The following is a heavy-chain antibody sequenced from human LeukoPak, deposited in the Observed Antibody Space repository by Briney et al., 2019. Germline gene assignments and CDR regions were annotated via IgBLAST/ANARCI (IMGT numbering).Heavy chain of an antibody. Sequence: SETLSLTCAFFCGHFCRYHERWIPQPPGKGLEWIGEINHSGSTNYNPSLKSRVTISVDTSKNQFSLKLSSVTAADTAVYYCASGSVPCYYYRNVWGKGTTVTVSS. CDR2: INHSGST. CDR3: ASGSVPCYYYRNV. V-gene: IGHV4-34*01. CDR1: CGHFCRYH. J-gene: IGHJ6*03.